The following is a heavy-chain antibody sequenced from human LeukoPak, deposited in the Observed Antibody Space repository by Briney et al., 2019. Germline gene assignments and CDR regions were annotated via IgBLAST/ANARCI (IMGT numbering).Heavy chain of an antibody. D-gene: IGHD2-15*01. Sequence: SETLSLTRTVSGGSISSYYWSWIRQPPGKGLEWIGYIHYSGSTNYNPSLKSRVTTSVDTSKNQFSLKLSSVTAADTAVYYCARTTEGYCRGRSCYSYYYYMDVWGKGTTVTVSS. CDR3: ARTTEGYCRGRSCYSYYYYMDV. CDR2: IHYSGST. CDR1: GGSISSYY. V-gene: IGHV4-59*01. J-gene: IGHJ6*03.